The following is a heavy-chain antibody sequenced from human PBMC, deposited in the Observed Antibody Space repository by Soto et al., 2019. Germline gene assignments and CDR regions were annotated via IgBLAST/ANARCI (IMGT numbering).Heavy chain of an antibody. Sequence: SVKVSCKASVFTFTDYYMYWMRQAPGQGPEWMGGINPNTGDTNYAQKFQGRVTMTRDTSISTAYMELSSLRSDDTAVYYCARDPIGGGAPYYFDYWGQGTLVTASS. CDR1: VFTFTDYY. CDR3: ARDPIGGGAPYYFDY. J-gene: IGHJ4*02. D-gene: IGHD3-16*01. CDR2: INPNTGDT. V-gene: IGHV1-2*02.